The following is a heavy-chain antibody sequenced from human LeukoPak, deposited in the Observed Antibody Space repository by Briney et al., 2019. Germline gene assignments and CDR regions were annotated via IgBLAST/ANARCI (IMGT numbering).Heavy chain of an antibody. CDR1: GGSFSGYY. CDR3: AKDGDTAMVRHYGGKRGLDP. J-gene: IGHJ5*02. Sequence: SETLSLTCAVYGGSFSGYYWSWIRQPPGKGLEWIGEINHSGSTNYNPSLKSRVTISVDTSKNQFSLKLSSVTAADTAVYYCAKDGDTAMVRHYGGKRGLDPWGQGTLVTVSS. CDR2: INHSGST. V-gene: IGHV4-34*01. D-gene: IGHD5-18*01.